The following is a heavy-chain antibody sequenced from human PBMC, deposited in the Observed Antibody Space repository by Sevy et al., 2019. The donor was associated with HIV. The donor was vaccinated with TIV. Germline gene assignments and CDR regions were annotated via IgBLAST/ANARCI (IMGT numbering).Heavy chain of an antibody. CDR2: ISSSGSTI. J-gene: IGHJ3*02. CDR1: GFTFSSYE. Sequence: GGSLRLSCAASGFTFSSYEMNWVRQAPGKGLEWVSYISSSGSTIYYADSVKGRFTISRDNAKNSLYLQMNSLRAEDTAVYYWAGAGWGGYCSSTSCYYITGAFDIWGQGTMVTVSS. V-gene: IGHV3-48*03. D-gene: IGHD2-2*01. CDR3: AGAGWGGYCSSTSCYYITGAFDI.